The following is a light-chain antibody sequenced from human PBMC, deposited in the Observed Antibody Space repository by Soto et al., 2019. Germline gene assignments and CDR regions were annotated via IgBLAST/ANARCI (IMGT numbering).Light chain of an antibody. V-gene: IGLV1-51*01. Sequence: QSVLTQSPSVSAAPGQKVTISCSGSSSNIGNNYVSWYQQLPGTAPKHLIYDNNKRPSGIPDRFSGSKSGTSGTLDITGLRTGDEADYYCATWDGRLPGEVFGGGTKLTVL. CDR2: DNN. CDR3: ATWDGRLPGEV. CDR1: SSNIGNNY. J-gene: IGLJ2*01.